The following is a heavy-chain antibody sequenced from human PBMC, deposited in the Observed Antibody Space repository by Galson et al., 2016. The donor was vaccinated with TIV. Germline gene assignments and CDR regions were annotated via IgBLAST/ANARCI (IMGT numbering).Heavy chain of an antibody. Sequence: SETLSLTCVVSGYSISNTNWWGWIRQPPGKRLEWIGYVYYSGNTYYNPSLTSLRSRVTISADTSKNQFSLRLSSVTAIDTAVYYCAREEGDYSNYAYYWGQGTLVTVSS. J-gene: IGHJ4*02. CDR3: AREEGDYSNYAYY. D-gene: IGHD4-11*01. CDR2: VYYSGNT. V-gene: IGHV4-28*03. CDR1: GYSISNTNW.